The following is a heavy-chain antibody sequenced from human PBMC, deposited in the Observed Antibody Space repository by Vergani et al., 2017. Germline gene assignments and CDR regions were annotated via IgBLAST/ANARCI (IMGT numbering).Heavy chain of an antibody. V-gene: IGHV3-21*01. J-gene: IGHJ3*02. Sequence: EVQLLESGGGLVQPGGSLRLSCAASGFTFSSYSMNWVRQAPGKGLEWVSSISSSSSYIYYADSVKGRFTISRDNAKNSLYLQMNSLRAEDTAVYYCARGDYYGSVVGGAFDIWGQGTMVTVSS. D-gene: IGHD3-10*01. CDR3: ARGDYYGSVVGGAFDI. CDR2: ISSSSSYI. CDR1: GFTFSSYS.